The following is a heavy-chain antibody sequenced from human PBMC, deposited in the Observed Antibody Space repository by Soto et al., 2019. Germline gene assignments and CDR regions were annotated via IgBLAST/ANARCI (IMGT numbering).Heavy chain of an antibody. CDR3: ARDPRFRGFYGMDV. CDR2: IYYSGST. D-gene: IGHD3-10*01. J-gene: IGHJ6*02. CDR1: GGSISSGGYY. Sequence: QVQLQESGPGLVKPSQTLSLTCTVSGGSISSGGYYWSWIRQHPGKGLEWIGYIYYSGSTYYNPSLQRRVTISVDTSKNQLSLNLSSVTAADTAVYYCARDPRFRGFYGMDVWGQGTTVTVSS. V-gene: IGHV4-31*03.